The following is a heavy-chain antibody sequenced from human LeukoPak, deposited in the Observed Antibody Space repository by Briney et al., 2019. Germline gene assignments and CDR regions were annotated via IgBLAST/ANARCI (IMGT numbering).Heavy chain of an antibody. Sequence: PSETLSLTCTVSGGSISSCSWSWIRQPAGKGLEWIGRIYSSGSTNYNPSFKSRVTMSVDTSKNQFSLKLSSVTAADTAVYYCARTNTTIFGVVIIGSDAFDTWGQGTMVTVSS. D-gene: IGHD3-3*01. CDR3: ARTNTTIFGVVIIGSDAFDT. CDR1: GGSISSCS. V-gene: IGHV4-4*07. J-gene: IGHJ3*02. CDR2: IYSSGST.